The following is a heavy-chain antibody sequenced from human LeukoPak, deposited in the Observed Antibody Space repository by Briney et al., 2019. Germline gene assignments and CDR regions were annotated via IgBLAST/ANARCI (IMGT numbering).Heavy chain of an antibody. CDR1: GFTVSSNE. D-gene: IGHD2-2*01. V-gene: IGHV3-38-3*01. CDR2: ISGGST. J-gene: IGHJ6*03. Sequence: QPGGSLRLSCAASGFTVSSNEMSWVRQAPGKGLEWVSSISGGSTYYADSRKGRFTISRDNSENTLHLQMNSLRAEDTAVYYCKNTLGYCSSTSCYYYYYMDVWGKGTTVTVSS. CDR3: KNTLGYCSSTSCYYYYYMDV.